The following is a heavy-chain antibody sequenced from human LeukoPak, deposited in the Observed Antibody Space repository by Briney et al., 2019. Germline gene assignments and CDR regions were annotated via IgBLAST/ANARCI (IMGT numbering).Heavy chain of an antibody. V-gene: IGHV3-33*01. D-gene: IGHD3-22*01. CDR2: IWYDGTNK. CDR1: GISFSSHG. J-gene: IGHJ4*02. CDR3: ARVRNKYDSSGFSAAEY. Sequence: GRSLRLSCVVSGISFSSHGMHWVRQAPGEGLEWVAVIWYDGTNKDYADSVKGRFTISRDNSKNTLFLQMTSLRAEDTAVYYCARVRNKYDSSGFSAAEYWGQGTLVTVSS.